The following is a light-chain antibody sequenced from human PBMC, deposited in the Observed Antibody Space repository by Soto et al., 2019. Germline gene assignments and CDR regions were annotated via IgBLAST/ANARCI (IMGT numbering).Light chain of an antibody. CDR2: GAS. CDR1: QSISSGY. V-gene: IGKV3-20*01. CDR3: HYQKYDDSPVYT. J-gene: IGKJ2*01. Sequence: IVLTQSPDTLSLSPGERATLSCRASQSISSGYLAWYQQKPGQAPRLLMFGASGRATGFPDRFSGSGSGTDFSLTISRLEPEDSAVYYCHYQKYDDSPVYTFGQGTKLEIK.